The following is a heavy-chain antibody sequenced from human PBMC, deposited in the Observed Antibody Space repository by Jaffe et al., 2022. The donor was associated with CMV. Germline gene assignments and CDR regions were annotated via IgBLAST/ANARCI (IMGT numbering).Heavy chain of an antibody. CDR1: GFTFSSYA. CDR3: ARTRYDYVWGSYRQRIHFDY. D-gene: IGHD3-16*02. V-gene: IGHV3-64D*06. Sequence: EVQLVESGGGLVQPGGSLRLSCSASGFTFSSYAMHWVRQAPGKGLEYVSAISSNGGSTYYADSVKGRFTISRDNSKNTLYLQMSSLRAEDTAVYYCARTRYDYVWGSYRQRIHFDYWGQGTLVTVSS. CDR2: ISSNGGST. J-gene: IGHJ4*02.